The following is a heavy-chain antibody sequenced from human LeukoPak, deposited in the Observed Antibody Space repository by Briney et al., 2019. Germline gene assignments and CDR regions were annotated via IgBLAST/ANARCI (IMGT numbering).Heavy chain of an antibody. D-gene: IGHD6-19*01. J-gene: IGHJ4*02. CDR3: VKHGSGWSFDY. V-gene: IGHV4-59*01. Sequence: SETLSLTCTVSSASISSYYWGWIRQSPGKGLEWIGYIQNTGGTNYNPSLKSRVSISKDTSKNQFSLQLSSVTAADTAVYYCVKHGSGWSFDYWGRGPRVTVSS. CDR2: IQNTGGT. CDR1: SASISSYY.